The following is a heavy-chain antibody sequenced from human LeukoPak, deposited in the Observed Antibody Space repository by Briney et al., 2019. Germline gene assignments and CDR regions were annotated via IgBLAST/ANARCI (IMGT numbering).Heavy chain of an antibody. D-gene: IGHD2-15*01. CDR2: INHSGST. CDR3: AREGYCSGGSCARYFQH. V-gene: IGHV4-34*01. J-gene: IGHJ1*01. Sequence: PSETLSLTCAVYGGSFSGYYWSWIRQPPGKGLEWIGEINHSGSTNYNPSLKSRVTISVDTSKNQFSLKLSSVTAADTAVYYCAREGYCSGGSCARYFQHWGQGTLVTVSS. CDR1: GGSFSGYY.